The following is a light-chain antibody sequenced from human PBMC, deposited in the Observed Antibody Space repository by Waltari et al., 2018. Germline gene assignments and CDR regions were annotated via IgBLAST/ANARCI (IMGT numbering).Light chain of an antibody. CDR1: QRVSSN. CDR2: GAS. Sequence: EIVMTQSPATLSVSPGERATLSCRASQRVSSNVAWYQQNPGQAPRLLISGASTRATGIPARFSGSGSGTEFTLTISSLQSEDFAVYYCQQYNNWPLTFGGGTKVEIK. J-gene: IGKJ4*01. CDR3: QQYNNWPLT. V-gene: IGKV3-15*01.